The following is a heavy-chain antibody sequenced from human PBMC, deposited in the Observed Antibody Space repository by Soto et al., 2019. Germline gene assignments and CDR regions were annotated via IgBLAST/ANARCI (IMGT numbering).Heavy chain of an antibody. CDR2: IYYSGST. J-gene: IGHJ5*02. CDR1: GGSISSGDYY. CDR3: ARWWSGSRQGFDP. Sequence: QVQLQESGPGLVKPSQTLSLTCTVSGGSISSGDYYWSWIRQHPGKGLEWIGYIYYSGSTYYNPSPKGRVTISVDTSKNPFSLKLSSVTAADTAVYYCARWWSGSRQGFDPWGQGTLVTVSS. D-gene: IGHD3-3*01. V-gene: IGHV4-31*03.